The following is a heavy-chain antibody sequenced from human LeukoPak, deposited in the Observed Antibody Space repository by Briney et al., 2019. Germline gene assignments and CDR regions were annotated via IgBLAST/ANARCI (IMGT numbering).Heavy chain of an antibody. D-gene: IGHD3-22*01. Sequence: GGSLRLSCAASGFTVSSNYMSWVRQAPGKGLGWVSVIYSGGSTYYADSVKGRFTLSRDDSKNTAYLQMNSLKTEDTAVYYCTSHDSSGYYYHQLYYFDYWGQGTLVTVSS. CDR1: GFTVSSNY. J-gene: IGHJ4*02. CDR2: IYSGGST. V-gene: IGHV3-53*01. CDR3: TSHDSSGYYYHQLYYFDY.